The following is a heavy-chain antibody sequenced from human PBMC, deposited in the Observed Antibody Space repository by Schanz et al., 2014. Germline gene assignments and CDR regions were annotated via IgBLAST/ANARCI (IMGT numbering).Heavy chain of an antibody. V-gene: IGHV3-11*05. D-gene: IGHD6-13*01. J-gene: IGHJ4*02. CDR2: ISSSGSYT. Sequence: QVQLVESGGGLVKPGGSLRLSCAASGFTFSDYYMSWIRQAPGKGLEWVSYISSSGSYTNYADSVKGRFTTSRDNGKKSMYLQMNSLRAEDTAVYYCARLGSSSWYPRYWGPGALVTVSS. CDR3: ARLGSSSWYPRY. CDR1: GFTFSDYY.